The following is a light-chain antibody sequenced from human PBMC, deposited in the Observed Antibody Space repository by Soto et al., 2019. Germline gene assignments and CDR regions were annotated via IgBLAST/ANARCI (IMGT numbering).Light chain of an antibody. CDR1: QSVRSN. V-gene: IGKV3-15*01. CDR3: QQYNDWPPWT. Sequence: EIVMSQSPATLSVSPGERATLFCKASQSVRSNLAWYQHKPGQAPRLLISGASTRATGTPARFSGSGSGTEFTLTISSLQSEDFGVYYCQQYNDWPPWTFGQGTKVEIK. J-gene: IGKJ1*01. CDR2: GAS.